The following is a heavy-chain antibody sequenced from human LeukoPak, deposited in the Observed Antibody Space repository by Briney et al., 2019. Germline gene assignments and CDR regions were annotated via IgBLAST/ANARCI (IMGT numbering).Heavy chain of an antibody. Sequence: GASVTVSCKASGYTFTGYYMHWVRQAPGQGLEWMGWINPNSGGTNYAQKFQGRVTMIRATSISTAYMELSRLRSDDTAVYYCARAGIVEEYYFDYWGQGTLVTVSS. V-gene: IGHV1-2*02. CDR3: ARAGIVEEYYFDY. CDR1: GYTFTGYY. D-gene: IGHD1-26*01. CDR2: INPNSGGT. J-gene: IGHJ4*02.